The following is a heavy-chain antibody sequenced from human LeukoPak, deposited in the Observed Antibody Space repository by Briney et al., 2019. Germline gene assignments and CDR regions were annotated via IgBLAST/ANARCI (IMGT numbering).Heavy chain of an antibody. CDR2: IRYDGSNK. CDR1: GFTFSSYG. D-gene: IGHD3-9*01. Sequence: GGSLGLSCAASGFTFSSYGMHWVRQAPGKGLEWVAFIRYDGSNKYYADSVKGRFTISRDNSKNTLYLQMNSLRAEDTAVYYCAKEDFDSEYFQHWGQGTLVTVSS. V-gene: IGHV3-30*02. CDR3: AKEDFDSEYFQH. J-gene: IGHJ1*01.